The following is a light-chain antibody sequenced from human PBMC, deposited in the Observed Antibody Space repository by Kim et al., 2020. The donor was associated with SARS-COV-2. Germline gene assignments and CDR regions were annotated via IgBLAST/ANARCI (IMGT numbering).Light chain of an antibody. Sequence: DIQMTQSPSSLSASVGDRVTITCQASQDISNYLNWYQQKPGKAPKHLIYDASNLETGVPSRFSGSGSGTDFTFTISSLQPEDIATYYFQQYSNPFMFTFGQGTKLEIK. CDR2: DAS. J-gene: IGKJ2*01. CDR1: QDISNY. V-gene: IGKV1-33*01. CDR3: QQYSNPFMFT.